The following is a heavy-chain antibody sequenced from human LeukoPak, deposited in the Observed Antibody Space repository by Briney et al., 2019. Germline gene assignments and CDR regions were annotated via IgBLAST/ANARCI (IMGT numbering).Heavy chain of an antibody. V-gene: IGHV3-9*01. CDR1: GFTFSSYA. Sequence: PGGSLRLSCAASGFTFSSYAMSWVRQAPGKGLEWVSGISWNSGSIGYADSVKGRFTISRDNAKNSLYLQMNSLRAEDTALYYCAKDISSLVRGTLDYWGQGTLVTVSS. J-gene: IGHJ4*02. D-gene: IGHD3-10*01. CDR3: AKDISSLVRGTLDY. CDR2: ISWNSGSI.